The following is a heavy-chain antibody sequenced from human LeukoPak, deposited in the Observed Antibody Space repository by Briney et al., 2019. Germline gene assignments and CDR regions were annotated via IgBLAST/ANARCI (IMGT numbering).Heavy chain of an antibody. CDR1: GGTFSSYA. Sequence: SVKVSCKASGGTFSSYAISWVRQAPGQGLEWMGGIIPIFGTANYAQKFQGRVTITTDESTSTAYMELSSLRSEDTAVYYCARGLLEWLYFDYWGQEPWSPSPQ. CDR2: IIPIFGTA. CDR3: ARGLLEWLYFDY. V-gene: IGHV1-69*05. D-gene: IGHD3-3*01. J-gene: IGHJ4*01.